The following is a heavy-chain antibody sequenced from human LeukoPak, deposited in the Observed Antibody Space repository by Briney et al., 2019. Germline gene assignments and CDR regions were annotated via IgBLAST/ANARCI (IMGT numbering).Heavy chain of an antibody. CDR2: ISSSDSII. CDR1: GFTFSDYY. D-gene: IGHD6-19*01. Sequence: GGSLRLSCAASGFTFSDYYMSWVRQAPGKGLEWVSYISSSDSIIYYADSVKGRFTISRDNAKNSVHLQMNSLRAEDTAVYYCASAHLYSSGWYYFDYWGQGTLVTVSS. J-gene: IGHJ4*02. CDR3: ASAHLYSSGWYYFDY. V-gene: IGHV3-11*01.